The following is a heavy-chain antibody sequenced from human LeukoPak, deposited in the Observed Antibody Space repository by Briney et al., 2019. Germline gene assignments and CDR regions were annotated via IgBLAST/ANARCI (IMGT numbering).Heavy chain of an antibody. CDR2: INPNSGGT. Sequence: ASVKVSCKASGYTFTGYYMHWVRQAPGQGLEWMGWINPNSGGTNYAQKFQGRVTMTRDTSISTAYMELSRLRSDDTAVYYCARRLETTGGWFDPWGQGTLVTVSS. CDR1: GYTFTGYY. D-gene: IGHD1-1*01. CDR3: ARRLETTGGWFDP. J-gene: IGHJ5*02. V-gene: IGHV1-2*02.